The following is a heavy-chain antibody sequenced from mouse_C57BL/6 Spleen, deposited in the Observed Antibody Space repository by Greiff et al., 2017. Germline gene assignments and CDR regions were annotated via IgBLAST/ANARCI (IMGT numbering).Heavy chain of an antibody. J-gene: IGHJ4*01. Sequence: QVQLQQSGPGLVQPSQSLSITCTVSGFSLTSYGVHWVRQSPGKGLEWLGVIWRGGSTDYNAAFMSRLSITKDNSKGQVFFKMNSLQADDTAIYYCANSYYGSSYSAMDYWGQGTSVTVSS. V-gene: IGHV2-5*01. CDR3: ANSYYGSSYSAMDY. CDR2: IWRGGST. CDR1: GFSLTSYG. D-gene: IGHD1-1*01.